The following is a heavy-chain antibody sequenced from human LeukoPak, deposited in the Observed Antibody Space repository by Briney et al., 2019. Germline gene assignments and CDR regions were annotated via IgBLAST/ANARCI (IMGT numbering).Heavy chain of an antibody. CDR2: IIPIFGTT. J-gene: IGHJ3*02. CDR1: GGTFSSYS. CDR3: ARTVVVTAEHAFDI. Sequence: SVKVSCKASGGTFSSYSISWVRQAPGQGLKWMGGIIPIFGTTDYAQKFQGRVTITADKSTKTTYMELSSLRSEDTAVYYCARTVVVTAEHAFDIWGQGTMVTVSS. V-gene: IGHV1-69*06. D-gene: IGHD2-21*02.